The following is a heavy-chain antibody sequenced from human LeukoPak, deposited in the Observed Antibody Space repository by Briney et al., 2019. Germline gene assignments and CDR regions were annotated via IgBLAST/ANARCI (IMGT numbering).Heavy chain of an antibody. J-gene: IGHJ6*03. D-gene: IGHD3-10*01. CDR2: ISSSSSYI. CDR3: ARGYYGSGSGYNYYMDV. Sequence: GGSLRLSCAASGFIFSSYSMKWVRQAPGKGLEWVSSISSSSSYIYYADSVKGRSTISRDNAKKSVYLQMNSLRAEDTAVYYCARGYYGSGSGYNYYMDVWGKGTTVTVSS. V-gene: IGHV3-21*01. CDR1: GFIFSSYS.